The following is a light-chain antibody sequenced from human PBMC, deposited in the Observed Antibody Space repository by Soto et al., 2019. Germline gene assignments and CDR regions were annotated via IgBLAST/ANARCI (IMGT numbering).Light chain of an antibody. CDR2: WAS. Sequence: IVMTQSPDSLAVSLGERATINCKSSQTVLYSSNNKKYLAWYQQKPGQPPKLLIYWASTRESGVPDRFSGSASATDFTLTISSLQAEDVAVYYCQQYYSALLYTFGQGTKLEIK. CDR3: QQYYSALLYT. V-gene: IGKV4-1*01. J-gene: IGKJ2*01. CDR1: QTVLYSSNNKKY.